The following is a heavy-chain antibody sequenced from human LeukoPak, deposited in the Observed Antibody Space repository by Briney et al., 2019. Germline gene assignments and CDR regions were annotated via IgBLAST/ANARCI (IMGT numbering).Heavy chain of an antibody. Sequence: GRSLRLSCAASGFTFSSYAMHWVRQAPGKGLEWVAVISYDGSNKYYADSVKGRFTISRDNSKNTLYLQMNSQRAEDTAVYYCARDPLDVLRFLEWFGYYFDYWGQGTLVTVSS. CDR2: ISYDGSNK. CDR3: ARDPLDVLRFLEWFGYYFDY. D-gene: IGHD3-3*01. V-gene: IGHV3-30-3*01. CDR1: GFTFSSYA. J-gene: IGHJ4*02.